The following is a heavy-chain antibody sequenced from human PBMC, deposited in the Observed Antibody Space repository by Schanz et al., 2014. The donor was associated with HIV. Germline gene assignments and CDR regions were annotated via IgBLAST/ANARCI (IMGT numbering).Heavy chain of an antibody. CDR2: ISYDGVNK. CDR3: AKDRNYYDNRYLGKGNYYYYYGMDV. D-gene: IGHD3-22*01. J-gene: IGHJ6*02. CDR1: GFSFDSFG. Sequence: QVQLVESGGGVVQPGRSLRLSCVASGFSFDSFGMHWVRQAPGKGLEWVAVISYDGVNKHFADSVKGRFTISRDNSKNTLYLQVKRLRTEDTAVYFCAKDRNYYDNRYLGKGNYYYYYGMDVWGQGTTVTVSS. V-gene: IGHV3-30*18.